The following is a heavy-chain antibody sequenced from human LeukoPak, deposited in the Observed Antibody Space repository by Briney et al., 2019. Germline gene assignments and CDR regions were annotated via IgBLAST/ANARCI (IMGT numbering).Heavy chain of an antibody. J-gene: IGHJ3*02. V-gene: IGHV3-48*03. CDR2: ISSSGSTI. CDR3: ARVGYDILTGYYPDAFDI. Sequence: PGGSLRLSCAASGFTFSSYEMNWVRQAPGKGLEWVSYISSSGSTIYYADSVKGRFTISRDNAKNSLYLQMNSLRAEDTAVHYCARVGYDILTGYYPDAFDIWGQGTMVTVSS. D-gene: IGHD3-9*01. CDR1: GFTFSSYE.